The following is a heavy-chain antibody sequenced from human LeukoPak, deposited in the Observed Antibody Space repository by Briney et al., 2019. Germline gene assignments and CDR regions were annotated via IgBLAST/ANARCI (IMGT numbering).Heavy chain of an antibody. J-gene: IGHJ4*02. CDR2: ISSSGTTI. CDR3: ARVWGLAVAGGEIEY. V-gene: IGHV3-48*02. CDR1: GFTFSSYS. D-gene: IGHD6-13*01. Sequence: GGSLRLSCAASGFTFSSYSMNWVRQAPGKGLEWVSYISSSGTTIYYADSVKGRFTISRDNAKNSLYLQMNSLRDEDTAVYYCARVWGLAVAGGEIEYWGQGTLVTVSS.